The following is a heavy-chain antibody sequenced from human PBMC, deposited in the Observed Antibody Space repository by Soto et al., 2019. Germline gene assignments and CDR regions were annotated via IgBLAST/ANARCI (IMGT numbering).Heavy chain of an antibody. V-gene: IGHV3-30*18. J-gene: IGHJ5*02. CDR2: ISYDGSNK. CDR3: AKDSVEGGDIVVMVYASNWFDP. CDR1: GFNFRRYG. D-gene: IGHD2-8*01. Sequence: QVQLVESGGGVVQPGRSLRLSCAASGFNFRRYGMHWVRQAPGKGLEWVAVISYDGSNKYYADSVKGRFTISRDDSKNTLNLQMNSRRSEDTAMYYCAKDSVEGGDIVVMVYASNWFDPWGQGTLVTVSS.